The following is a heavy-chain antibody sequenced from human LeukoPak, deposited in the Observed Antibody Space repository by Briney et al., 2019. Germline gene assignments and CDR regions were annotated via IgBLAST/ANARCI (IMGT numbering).Heavy chain of an antibody. V-gene: IGHV4-59*01. CDR1: GGSISSYY. J-gene: IGHJ4*02. CDR2: IYYSGST. CDR3: ARGKGSGYDFWSGYYVYFDY. Sequence: PSETLSLTCTVSGGSISSYYWSWIRQPPGKGLEWIGYIYYSGSTNYNPSLKSRVTISVDTSKNQFSLKLSSVTAADTAVYYCARGKGSGYDFWSGYYVYFDYWGQGTLVTVSS. D-gene: IGHD3-3*01.